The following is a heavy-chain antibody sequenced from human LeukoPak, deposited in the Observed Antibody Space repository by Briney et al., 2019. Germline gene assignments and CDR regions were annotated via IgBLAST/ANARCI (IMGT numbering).Heavy chain of an antibody. CDR1: GFTFSSYA. Sequence: GGSLRLSCAASGFTFSSYAMHWVRQAPGKGLEWVAVISYDGSNKYYADSVKGRFTISRDNSKNTLYLQMNSLRAEDTAVYYCARSGYSGYDSYYYYYMDVWGKGTTVTISS. J-gene: IGHJ6*03. V-gene: IGHV3-30*04. CDR3: ARSGYSGYDSYYYYYMDV. CDR2: ISYDGSNK. D-gene: IGHD5-12*01.